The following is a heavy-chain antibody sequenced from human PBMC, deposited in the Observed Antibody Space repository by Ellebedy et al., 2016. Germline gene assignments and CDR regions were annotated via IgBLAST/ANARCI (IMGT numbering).Heavy chain of an antibody. Sequence: ASVKVSCKASGYTLTDYYMHWVRQAPGQGLEWMGWINYNSGGTLYAQKFQGRVTVTRDTSINTAYMELSRLRSDDTAVYYCARDRRVGGTIIDYWGQGTLVTVSS. J-gene: IGHJ4*02. D-gene: IGHD2-8*01. V-gene: IGHV1-2*02. CDR2: INYNSGGT. CDR1: GYTLTDYY. CDR3: ARDRRVGGTIIDY.